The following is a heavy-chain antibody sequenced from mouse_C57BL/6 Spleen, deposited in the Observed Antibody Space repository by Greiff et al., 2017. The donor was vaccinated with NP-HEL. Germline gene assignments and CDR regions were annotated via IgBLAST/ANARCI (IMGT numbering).Heavy chain of an antibody. Sequence: QVQLQQPGAELVRPGTSVKLSCKASGYTFTSYWMHWVKQRPGQGLEWIGVIDPSDSYTNYNQKFKGKATLTVDTSSSTAYMQLSSLTSEDSAVYYCAREREGPMDYWGQGTSVTVSS. J-gene: IGHJ4*01. CDR1: GYTFTSYW. V-gene: IGHV1-59*01. CDR3: AREREGPMDY. CDR2: IDPSDSYT.